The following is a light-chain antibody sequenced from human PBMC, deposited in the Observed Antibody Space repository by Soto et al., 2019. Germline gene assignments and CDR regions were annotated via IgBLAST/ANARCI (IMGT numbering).Light chain of an antibody. J-gene: IGKJ1*01. Sequence: VLKQLPSTPSFSPGGKNTPSSPGRHSVSSSYLAWYQQKPGQAPRLLIYAASSRATGIPDRFSGSGSGTDFTLTISRLEPEDFAVYYCQQYGSSRWTFGQGTKV. CDR2: AAS. CDR1: HSVSSSY. V-gene: IGKV3-20*01. CDR3: QQYGSSRWT.